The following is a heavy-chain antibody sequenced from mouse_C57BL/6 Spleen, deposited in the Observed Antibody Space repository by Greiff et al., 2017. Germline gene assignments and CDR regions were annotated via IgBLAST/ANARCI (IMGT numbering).Heavy chain of an antibody. CDR2: IRSKSSNYAP. Sequence: EVKLMESGGGLVQPKGSLKLSYAASGFTFNTYAMHWVRQAPGKDLEWVARIRSKSSNYAPYYDYSGKDRFTHSIDASQSMRYLQMNNLKTEDTAMDYCVRVGLAYAMDYWGQGTSVTVSS. J-gene: IGHJ4*01. D-gene: IGHD4-1*01. V-gene: IGHV10-3*01. CDR1: GFTFNTYA. CDR3: VRVGLAYAMDY.